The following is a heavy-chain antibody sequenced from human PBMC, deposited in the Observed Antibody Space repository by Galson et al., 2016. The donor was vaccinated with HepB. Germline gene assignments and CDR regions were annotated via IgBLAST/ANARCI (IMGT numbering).Heavy chain of an antibody. J-gene: IGHJ6*02. D-gene: IGHD2-8*01. CDR3: ANQKMLSQMYYFGMDV. Sequence: SLRLSCAASGFTFSSYAMIWVRQAPGKGLEWVSAITGSGGTTSYADSVKGRFTISRDNSKNTLYLQMNSLRAEDTAIYYCANQKMLSQMYYFGMDVWGQGTLVIVSS. V-gene: IGHV3-23*01. CDR2: ITGSGGTT. CDR1: GFTFSSYA.